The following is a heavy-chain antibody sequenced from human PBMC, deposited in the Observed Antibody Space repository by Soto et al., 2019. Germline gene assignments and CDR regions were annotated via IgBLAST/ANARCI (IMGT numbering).Heavy chain of an antibody. CDR2: IAYDGSNK. Sequence: QVQLVESGGGVVQPGGSLRLSCAASGFTFSGYGMHWVRQAPGKGLEWVAVIAYDGSNKYYADSVKGRFTISRDNSKNTLYLQMNSLRAEDTAVYHCASSPTGVAAAPLGYWGQGILVTVSS. D-gene: IGHD6-13*01. J-gene: IGHJ4*02. V-gene: IGHV3-30*03. CDR1: GFTFSGYG. CDR3: ASSPTGVAAAPLGY.